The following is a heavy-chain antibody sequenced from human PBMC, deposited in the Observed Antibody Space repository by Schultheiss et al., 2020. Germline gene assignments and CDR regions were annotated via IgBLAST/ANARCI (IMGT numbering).Heavy chain of an antibody. Sequence: SQTLSLTCAVYGGSFSGYYWSWIRQPPGKGLEWIGEINHSGSTNYNPSLKSRVTISVDTSKNQFSLKLSSVTAADTAVYYCARVMITFGGAHFDYWGQGTLVTGSS. V-gene: IGHV4-34*01. D-gene: IGHD3-16*01. CDR3: ARVMITFGGAHFDY. J-gene: IGHJ4*02. CDR2: INHSGST. CDR1: GGSFSGYY.